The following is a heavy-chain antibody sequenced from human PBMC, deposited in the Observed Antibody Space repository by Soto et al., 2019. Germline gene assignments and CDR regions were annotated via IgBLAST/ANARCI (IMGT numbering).Heavy chain of an antibody. J-gene: IGHJ6*02. V-gene: IGHV6-1*01. D-gene: IGHD6-6*01. CDR1: GDSVSSNSAA. CDR3: ARDIAARPGDYYYYYGMDV. Sequence: SQTLSLTCAISGDSVSSNSAAWNWIRQSPSRGLEWLGRTYYRSKWYNDYAVSVKSRITINPDTSKNQFSLQLNSVTPEDTAVCYCARDIAARPGDYYYYYGMDVWGQGTTVTVSS. CDR2: TYYRSKWYN.